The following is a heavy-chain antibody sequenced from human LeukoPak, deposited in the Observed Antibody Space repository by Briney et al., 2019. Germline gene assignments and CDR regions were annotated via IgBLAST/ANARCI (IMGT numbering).Heavy chain of an antibody. J-gene: IGHJ6*02. CDR1: GFTFSSYG. D-gene: IGHD6-19*01. CDR3: ARDRPVAGSYYYYGMDV. V-gene: IGHV3-33*01. CDR2: IWYDGSNK. Sequence: GGSLRLSCAASGFTFSSYGMHWVRQAPGKGLEWVAVIWYDGSNKYYADSAKGRFTISRDNSKNTLYLQMNSLRAEDTAVYYCARDRPVAGSYYYYGMDVWGQGTTVTVSS.